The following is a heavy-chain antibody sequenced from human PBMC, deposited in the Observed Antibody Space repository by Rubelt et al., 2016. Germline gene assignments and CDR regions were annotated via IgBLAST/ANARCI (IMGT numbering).Heavy chain of an antibody. CDR1: GGSFSGYY. J-gene: IGHJ5*02. CDR3: ARGGRYYGSGSYQRHNWFDP. V-gene: IGHV4-34*01. Sequence: QVQLQQWGAGLLKPSETLSLTCAVYGGSFSGYYWSWIRQPPGKGLEWIGEINHSGSTNYNPSLKSRVTISVDTSKNQFSRKLSSGTAGDTAVYYCARGGRYYGSGSYQRHNWFDPWGQGTLVTVSS. CDR2: INHSGST. D-gene: IGHD3-10*01.